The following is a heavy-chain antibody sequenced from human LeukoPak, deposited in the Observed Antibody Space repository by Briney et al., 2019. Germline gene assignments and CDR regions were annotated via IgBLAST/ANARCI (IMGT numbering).Heavy chain of an antibody. CDR2: ISAYNGNT. J-gene: IGHJ5*02. CDR1: GYTFTSYG. Sequence: ASVKVSCKASGYTFTSYGISWVRQAPGQGLEWMGWISAYNGNTNYAQKLQGRVTMTTDTSTSTAYLELRSLRADDTAVYYWARDREKDYYDSSGYFFWFDPWGQGTLVTVSS. CDR3: ARDREKDYYDSSGYFFWFDP. V-gene: IGHV1-18*01. D-gene: IGHD3-22*01.